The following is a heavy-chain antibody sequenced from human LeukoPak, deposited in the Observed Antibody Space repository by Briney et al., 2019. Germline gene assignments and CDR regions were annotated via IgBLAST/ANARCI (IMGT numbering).Heavy chain of an antibody. CDR2: IRYDGSNK. V-gene: IGHV3-30*02. CDR1: GFTFSSYG. Sequence: PGGSLRLSCAASGFTFSSYGMHWVRQAPGKGLEWVAFIRYDGSNKYYADSVKGRFTISRDNSKNTLYLQMNSLRAEDTAVYYCAKMRQQLGNNYWYFDLWGRGTLVTVSS. J-gene: IGHJ2*01. D-gene: IGHD6-13*01. CDR3: AKMRQQLGNNYWYFDL.